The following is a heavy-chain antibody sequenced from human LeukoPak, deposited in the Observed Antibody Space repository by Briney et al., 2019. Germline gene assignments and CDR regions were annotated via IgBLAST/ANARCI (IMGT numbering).Heavy chain of an antibody. Sequence: SETLSLTCAVSGGSISSGGYSWSWIRPPPGKGLEWIGYIYHSGSTYYNPSLKSRVTISVDRSKNQFSLKLSSVTAADTAVYYWARSSSGWPYYYYGMDVRGKGTTVTVSS. D-gene: IGHD6-19*01. CDR1: GGSISSGGYS. V-gene: IGHV4-30-2*01. CDR2: IYHSGST. CDR3: ARSSSGWPYYYYGMDV. J-gene: IGHJ6*04.